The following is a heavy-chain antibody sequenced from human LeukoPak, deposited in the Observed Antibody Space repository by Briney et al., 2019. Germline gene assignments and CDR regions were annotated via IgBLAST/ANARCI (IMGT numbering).Heavy chain of an antibody. Sequence: GGSLRLSCAASGFTFSSYGMHWVRQAPGKGLEWVGFIRSKIYGGTPEYAASVKGRFTISRDDSKGVAYLQMNSLKTEDTAVYYCTRDQTPYYWGQGTLVTVAS. CDR3: TRDQTPYY. V-gene: IGHV3-49*04. CDR1: GFTFSSYG. J-gene: IGHJ4*02. CDR2: IRSKIYGGTP.